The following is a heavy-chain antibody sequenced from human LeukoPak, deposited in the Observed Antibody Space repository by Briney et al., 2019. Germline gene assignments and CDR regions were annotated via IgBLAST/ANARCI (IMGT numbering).Heavy chain of an antibody. D-gene: IGHD3-22*01. CDR3: ASTNYYDSSGYPPFDY. CDR2: INPSGGST. V-gene: IGHV1-46*01. Sequence: ASVKVSCKASGYTFTSYYMHWVRQAPGQGLEWMGIINPSGGSTSYAQKFQGRVTMTRDTSTSTVYMELSSLRSEDTAVYYCASTNYYDSSGYPPFDYWGQGTLVTVSS. J-gene: IGHJ4*02. CDR1: GYTFTSYY.